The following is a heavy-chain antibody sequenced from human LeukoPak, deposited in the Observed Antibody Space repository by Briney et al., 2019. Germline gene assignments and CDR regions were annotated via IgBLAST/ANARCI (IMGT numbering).Heavy chain of an antibody. J-gene: IGHJ2*01. D-gene: IGHD2-21*01. CDR1: GSSISSYY. Sequence: QASETLSLTCTVSGSSISSYYWSWVRQPPGKGLEWIGYIYYSGSTNYNPSLKSRVTISVDTSKNQFSLKLSSVTAGDGGVFFCARGCISSGGDWDWYFDVWRGGTMVSVCS. V-gene: IGHV4-59*01. CDR3: ARGCISSGGDWDWYFDV. CDR2: IYYSGST.